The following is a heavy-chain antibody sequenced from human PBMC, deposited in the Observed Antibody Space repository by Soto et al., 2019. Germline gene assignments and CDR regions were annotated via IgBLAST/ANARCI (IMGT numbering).Heavy chain of an antibody. CDR2: IYHSGST. D-gene: IGHD3-22*01. J-gene: IGHJ4*02. V-gene: IGHV4-39*07. CDR3: ARVAGYDSSGELDY. CDR1: GDSISNTAYY. Sequence: SETLSLTCTVSGDSISNTAYYWGWIRQPPGKGLEWIGDIYHSGSTYYNPSLKSRVTISVDTSKNQFSLKLSSVTAADTAVYYCARVAGYDSSGELDYWGQGTLVTVS.